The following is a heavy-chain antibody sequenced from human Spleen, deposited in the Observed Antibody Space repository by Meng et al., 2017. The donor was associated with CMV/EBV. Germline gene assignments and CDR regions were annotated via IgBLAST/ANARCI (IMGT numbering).Heavy chain of an antibody. Sequence: CKASGYTFTSYYMHWVRQAPGQGLEWMGIINPSGGSTNYAQKFQGRVTMTRDTSTSTVYMELSSLRSEDTAVYYCTRESGYHRAGFDYWGQGTLVTVSS. CDR3: TRESGYHRAGFDY. D-gene: IGHD3-3*01. J-gene: IGHJ4*02. CDR1: GYTFTSYY. CDR2: INPSGGST. V-gene: IGHV1-46*01.